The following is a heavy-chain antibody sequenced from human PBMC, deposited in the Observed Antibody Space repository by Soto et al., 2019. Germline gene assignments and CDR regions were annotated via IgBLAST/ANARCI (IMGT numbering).Heavy chain of an antibody. D-gene: IGHD2-2*01. CDR3: AGKGYCSSTSCYRPPRGTYYYGMDV. V-gene: IGHV1-69*06. J-gene: IGHJ6*02. CDR2: IIPIFGTA. CDR1: GGTFSSYA. Sequence: VASVKVSCKASGGTFSSYAISWVRQAPGQGLEWMGGIIPIFGTANYAQKFQGRVTITADKSTSTAYMELSSLRSEDTAVYYCAGKGYCSSTSCYRPPRGTYYYGMDVWGQGTTVTVSS.